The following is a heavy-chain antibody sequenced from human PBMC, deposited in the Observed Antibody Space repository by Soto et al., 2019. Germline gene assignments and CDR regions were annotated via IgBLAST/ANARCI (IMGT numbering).Heavy chain of an antibody. Sequence: PGESLKISCKGSGYSFTSYWISWVRQMPGKGLEWMGIIYPGDSDTRYSPSFQGQVTISADKSISTAYLQWSSLKASDTAMYYCARQRQWLLLQEYYYYGMDVWGQGTTVTVSS. CDR2: IYPGDSDT. CDR1: GYSFTSYW. V-gene: IGHV5-51*01. J-gene: IGHJ6*02. D-gene: IGHD3-22*01. CDR3: ARQRQWLLLQEYYYYGMDV.